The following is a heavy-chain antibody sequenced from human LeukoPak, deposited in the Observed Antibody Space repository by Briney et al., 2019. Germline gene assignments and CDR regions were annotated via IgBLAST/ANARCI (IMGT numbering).Heavy chain of an antibody. Sequence: GGSLRLSCAASGFTFSSYWMHWVRQAPGKGLEWVSLISWDGGSTYYADSVRGRFTISRDNSKNSLYLQMNSLRTEDTALYYCARTSVWFGDYFNFDYWGQGTLVTVSS. CDR1: GFTFSSYW. CDR3: ARTSVWFGDYFNFDY. V-gene: IGHV3-43*01. D-gene: IGHD3-10*01. CDR2: ISWDGGST. J-gene: IGHJ4*02.